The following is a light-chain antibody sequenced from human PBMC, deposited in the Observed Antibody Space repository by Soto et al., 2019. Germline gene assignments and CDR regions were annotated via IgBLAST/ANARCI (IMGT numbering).Light chain of an antibody. J-gene: IGKJ1*01. CDR3: LQDINYTWT. V-gene: IGKV1-6*01. Sequence: AIQITQSPSSLSASVGDRVTISCSASQGIGNALGWYQQKPGKPPKVLIYGASNLHSGVLPRFSGSGSGTECTLAISSLQPEDSATDYCLQDINYTWTFGQGTQVDIK. CDR2: GAS. CDR1: QGIGNA.